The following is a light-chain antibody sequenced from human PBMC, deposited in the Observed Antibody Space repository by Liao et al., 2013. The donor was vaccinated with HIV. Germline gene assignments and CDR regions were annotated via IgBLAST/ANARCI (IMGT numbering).Light chain of an antibody. CDR1: SLGGYS. Sequence: SYELTQPPSVSVAPGQTARISCGGDSLGGYSVHWYQQKAGQAPSLVIYFHSDRPSGIPERFSGSNSGNTATLTISRVEAGDEADYYCQVWDSGSDHVVFGGGTKLTVL. V-gene: IGLV3-21*04. J-gene: IGLJ2*01. CDR3: QVWDSGSDHVV. CDR2: FHS.